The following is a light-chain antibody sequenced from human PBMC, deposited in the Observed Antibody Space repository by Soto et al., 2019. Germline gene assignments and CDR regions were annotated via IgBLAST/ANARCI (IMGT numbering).Light chain of an antibody. CDR1: QSVLYSSNNKNY. V-gene: IGKV4-1*01. CDR3: QQYYITPPYT. Sequence: DIVMTQSPDSLAVSLGERATINCKSSQSVLYSSNNKNYLAWYQQKPGQPPKLLIYWASTRESGVPDRFSGSGSGTDFTLTINSLQAEDVAVYYCQQYYITPPYTFGQGTKLEIK. J-gene: IGKJ2*01. CDR2: WAS.